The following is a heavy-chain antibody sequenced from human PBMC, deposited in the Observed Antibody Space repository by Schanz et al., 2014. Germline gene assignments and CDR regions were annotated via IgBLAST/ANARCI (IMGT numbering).Heavy chain of an antibody. J-gene: IGHJ4*01. CDR1: GFTFSSYG. V-gene: IGHV3-33*01. Sequence: QVQLVESGGGVVQPGRSLRLSCAASGFTFSSYGMHWVRQAPGKGLEWVAVIWYDGSNKYYADSVKGRFTISRDNSKNTLFLQMNSLRAEDTAVYYCARDHTTESYYSAGPPSDYWGHGTLLTVSS. CDR2: IWYDGSNK. D-gene: IGHD1-26*01. CDR3: ARDHTTESYYSAGPPSDY.